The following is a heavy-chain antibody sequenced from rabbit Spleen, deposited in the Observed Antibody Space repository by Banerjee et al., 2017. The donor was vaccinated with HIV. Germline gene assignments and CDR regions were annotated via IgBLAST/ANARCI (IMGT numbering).Heavy chain of an antibody. Sequence: LVEYGGDLVQPGASLTLTCTASGFDFSAYTFMCWVRQAPGKGLEWIACIYAGSSGSTYYANWAKGRFTISRASATTVFLQMTSLTAADTATYFCARDLAGYVGFGYISYLDLWGPGTLVTVS. CDR1: GFDFSAYTF. CDR3: ARDLAGYVGFGYISYLDL. J-gene: IGHJ4*01. V-gene: IGHV1S40*01. D-gene: IGHD4-2*01. CDR2: IYAGSSGST.